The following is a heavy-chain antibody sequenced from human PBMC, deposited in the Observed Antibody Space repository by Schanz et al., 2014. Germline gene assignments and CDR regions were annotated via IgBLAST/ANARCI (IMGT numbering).Heavy chain of an antibody. Sequence: QVQLQESGPGLVKPSGTLSLTCTVSGASISSVYWWSWVRQSPGTGLEWIGEMHHSEGRNYNPSLKSRAPTFIDESKNHFPLKRRSGTAADTAVYYCARHSGYYYYYGMDVWGQGTTVTVSS. CDR2: MHHSEGR. J-gene: IGHJ6*02. CDR1: GASISSVYW. V-gene: IGHV4-4*02. CDR3: ARHSGYYYYYGMDV.